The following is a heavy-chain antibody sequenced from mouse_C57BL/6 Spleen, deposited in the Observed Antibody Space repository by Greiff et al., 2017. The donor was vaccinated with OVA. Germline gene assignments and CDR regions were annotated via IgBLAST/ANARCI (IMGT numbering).Heavy chain of an antibody. CDR2: INYDGSST. CDR3: ARSSSYYFDY. J-gene: IGHJ2*01. Sequence: DVKLVESEGGLVQPGSSMKLSCTASGFTFSDYYMAWVRQVPEKGLEWVANINYDGSSTYYLDSLKSRFIISRDNAKNILYLQMSSLKSEDTATYYCARSSSYYFDYWGQGTTLTVSS. V-gene: IGHV5-16*01. CDR1: GFTFSDYY. D-gene: IGHD1-1*01.